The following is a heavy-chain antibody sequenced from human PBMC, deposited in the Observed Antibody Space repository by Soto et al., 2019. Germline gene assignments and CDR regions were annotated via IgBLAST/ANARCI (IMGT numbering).Heavy chain of an antibody. Sequence: EVQLVESGGGLVQPGGSLRLSCAASGFTFSSYSMNWVRQAPGKGLEWVSYISSSSSTIYYADSVKGRFTISRDNAKNSLYLQMNSLRDEDTAVYYCARDSSGYPKRYYYYYGMDVWGQGTTVTVSS. J-gene: IGHJ6*02. CDR3: ARDSSGYPKRYYYYYGMDV. V-gene: IGHV3-48*02. D-gene: IGHD3-22*01. CDR1: GFTFSSYS. CDR2: ISSSSSTI.